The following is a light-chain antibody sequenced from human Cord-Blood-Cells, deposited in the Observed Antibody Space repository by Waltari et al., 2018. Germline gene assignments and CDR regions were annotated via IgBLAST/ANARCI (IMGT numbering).Light chain of an antibody. CDR1: SSDAGGYNY. Sequence: QSALTQPPSASGPPGQSVTIPCTGTSSDAGGYNYVSWYQQHPGKAPKLMIYEVSKRPSGVPDRFSGSKSGNTASLTVSGLQAEDEADYYCSSYAGSNNLVFGGGTKLTVL. CDR3: SSYAGSNNLV. J-gene: IGLJ2*01. V-gene: IGLV2-8*01. CDR2: EVS.